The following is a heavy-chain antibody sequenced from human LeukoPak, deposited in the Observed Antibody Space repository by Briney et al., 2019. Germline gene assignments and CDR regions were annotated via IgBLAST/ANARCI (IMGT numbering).Heavy chain of an antibody. J-gene: IGHJ4*02. Sequence: GASVKVSCKASGYTFTGYYMHWVRQAPEQGLEWMGWINPNSGGTNYAQKFQGRVTMTRDTSISTAYMELRSLRSDDTAVYYCARSGRADVVSKGTSLDYWGQGTLVTVSS. CDR1: GYTFTGYY. D-gene: IGHD5/OR15-5a*01. CDR2: INPNSGGT. V-gene: IGHV1-2*02. CDR3: ARSGRADVVSKGTSLDY.